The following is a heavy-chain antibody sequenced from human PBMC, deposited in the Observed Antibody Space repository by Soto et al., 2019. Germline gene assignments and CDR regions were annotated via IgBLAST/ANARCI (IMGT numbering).Heavy chain of an antibody. J-gene: IGHJ6*03. CDR2: IDWDDDK. CDR1: GFSLSTSGMC. D-gene: IGHD5-12*01. Sequence: ASGPTLVNPTQTLTLTCTFSGFSLSTSGMCVSWIRQPPGKALEWLARIDWDDDKYYITSLKTRLTISKDTSKNQVVLAMTDMDPVDTATYYCARVTRVATYDDAYYYYMDVWGKGTTVTVSS. V-gene: IGHV2-70*11. CDR3: ARVTRVATYDDAYYYYMDV.